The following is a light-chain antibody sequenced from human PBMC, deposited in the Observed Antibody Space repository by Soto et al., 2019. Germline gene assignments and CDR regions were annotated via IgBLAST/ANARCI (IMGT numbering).Light chain of an antibody. Sequence: EIVLTQSPATLSLSPGNRATLSCRASQSVSGYLAWYQQKPGQAPRLLLYDASNRATDIPARFSGSGSGTDVTLAITSLEPEDFAVYYCQQRSDWPSTFGGGTKVEI. CDR1: QSVSGY. CDR2: DAS. J-gene: IGKJ4*02. CDR3: QQRSDWPST. V-gene: IGKV3-11*01.